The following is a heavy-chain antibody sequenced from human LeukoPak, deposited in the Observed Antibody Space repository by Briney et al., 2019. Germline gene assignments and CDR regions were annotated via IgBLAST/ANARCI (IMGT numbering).Heavy chain of an antibody. V-gene: IGHV4-4*07. CDR3: ARVALFGSGSYYWFDP. CDR1: GGSISGHY. J-gene: IGHJ5*02. CDR2: IYMTGST. Sequence: SETLSLTCAVSGGSISGHYWSWIRQPAGKGLEWIGRIYMTGSTNYNPSLKSRVTMSVDMSKNQFSLKLSSVTAADTAVYFCARVALFGSGSYYWFDPWGQGTLVTVSS. D-gene: IGHD3-10*01.